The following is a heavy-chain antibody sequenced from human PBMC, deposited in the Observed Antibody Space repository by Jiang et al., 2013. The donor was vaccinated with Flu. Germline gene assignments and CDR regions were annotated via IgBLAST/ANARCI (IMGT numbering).Heavy chain of an antibody. J-gene: IGHJ4*02. CDR1: GYTFTSYY. D-gene: IGHD3-22*01. Sequence: EVKKPGASVKVSCKASGYTFTSYYMHWVRQAPGQGLEWMGIINPSGGSTSYAQKFQGRVTMTRDTSTSTVYMELSSLRSEDTAVYYCAREKEYYYDSSGLDFDYWGQGTLVTVSS. V-gene: IGHV1-46*03. CDR3: AREKEYYYDSSGLDFDY. CDR2: INPSGGST.